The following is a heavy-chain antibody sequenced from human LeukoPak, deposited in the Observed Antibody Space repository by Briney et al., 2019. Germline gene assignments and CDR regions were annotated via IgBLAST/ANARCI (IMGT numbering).Heavy chain of an antibody. CDR1: GYTFTGYY. V-gene: IGHV1-24*01. CDR3: AAGPHCGHDCFTLDY. Sequence: WASVKVSCKASGYTFTGYYMHWVRQAPGQGLEWMGGFDAADGKTVYAQKFQGRVTMTEDTSIDTAYMELSSLRSEDMAVYYCAAGPHCGHDCFTLDYWGQGSLVTVSS. CDR2: FDAADGKT. J-gene: IGHJ4*02. D-gene: IGHD5-12*01.